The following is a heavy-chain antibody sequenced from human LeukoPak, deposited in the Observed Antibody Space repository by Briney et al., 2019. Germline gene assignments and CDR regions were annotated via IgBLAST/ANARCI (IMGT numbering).Heavy chain of an antibody. D-gene: IGHD2-8*01. J-gene: IGHJ5*02. V-gene: IGHV1-18*01. CDR1: GYIFTSYG. CDR2: ISTNKGNT. Sequence: GASVKDSCKASGYIFTSYGISCGRQALGQGLEWMGWISTNKGNTNYAQRLQGRVTMITDATTSRAYMELWSSRSDDDAIYYYLRDIQWRFDPGGQGTRVPVTA. CDR3: LRDIQWRFDP.